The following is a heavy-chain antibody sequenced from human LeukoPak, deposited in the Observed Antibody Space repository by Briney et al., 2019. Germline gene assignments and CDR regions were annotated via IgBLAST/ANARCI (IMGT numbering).Heavy chain of an antibody. CDR3: ARDQWTFDY. CDR1: GGSISSSSYY. CDR2: IYYSGST. J-gene: IGHJ4*02. Sequence: SETLSLTCTVSGGSISSSSYYWGWIRQPPGKGLEWIGSIYYSGSTYYNPSLKSRVTISVDTSKNQFSLKLSSVTAADTAVYYCARDQWTFDYWGQGTLVTVSS. V-gene: IGHV4-39*07. D-gene: IGHD2-8*01.